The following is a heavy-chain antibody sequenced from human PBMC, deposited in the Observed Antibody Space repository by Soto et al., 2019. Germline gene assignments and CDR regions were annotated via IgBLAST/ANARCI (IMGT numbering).Heavy chain of an antibody. V-gene: IGHV3-21*01. J-gene: IGHJ4*02. Sequence: DLVESGGGLAKPGGALRLSCTDSGFTFSSHTMNWVRQAPGTGLEWVSSISATGSDIYYGDSVMGRFTISRDNAKNSLYLQLNNLRVEDTAVYYCARGYDVVRVPVAIRVGYFDHWGQGTVVTVSS. D-gene: IGHD3-16*01. CDR2: ISATGSDI. CDR1: GFTFSSHT. CDR3: ARGYDVVRVPVAIRVGYFDH.